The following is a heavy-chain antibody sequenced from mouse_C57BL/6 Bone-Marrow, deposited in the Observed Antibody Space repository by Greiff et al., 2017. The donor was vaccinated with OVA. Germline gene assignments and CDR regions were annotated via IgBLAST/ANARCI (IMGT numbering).Heavy chain of an antibody. V-gene: IGHV5-4*01. CDR3: ARFPRDVGYFDV. CDR1: GFTFSSYA. Sequence: EVQGVESGGGLVKPGGSLKLSCAASGFTFSSYAMSWVRQTPEKRLEWVATISDGGSYTYYPDNVKGRFTISRDNAKNNLYLQMSHLKSEDTAMYYCARFPRDVGYFDVWGTGTTVTVSS. J-gene: IGHJ1*03. CDR2: ISDGGSYT. D-gene: IGHD3-3*01.